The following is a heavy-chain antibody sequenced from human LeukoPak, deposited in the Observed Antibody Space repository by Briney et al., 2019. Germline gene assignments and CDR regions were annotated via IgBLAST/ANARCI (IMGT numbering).Heavy chain of an antibody. V-gene: IGHV1-18*01. J-gene: IGHJ3*02. CDR2: ISAYNGNT. CDR3: ATDLYYYDGSGYGDAFDI. Sequence: ASVKVSCKASGYNFTNYGLSWVRQAPGQGLEWMGWISAYNGNTNYAQKIQGRVTMTTDTSTSTAYMELRSLRSYDTAVYYCATDLYYYDGSGYGDAFDIWGQGTMVTVSS. D-gene: IGHD3-22*01. CDR1: GYNFTNYG.